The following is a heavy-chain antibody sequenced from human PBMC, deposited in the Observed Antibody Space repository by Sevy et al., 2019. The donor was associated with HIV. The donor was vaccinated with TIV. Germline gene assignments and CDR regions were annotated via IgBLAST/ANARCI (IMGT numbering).Heavy chain of an antibody. D-gene: IGHD3-22*01. J-gene: IGHJ6*02. V-gene: IGHV3-21*01. CDR1: GFTFNTYA. Sequence: GGSLRLSCAASGFTFNTYAMNWVRQAPGKGLEWVSFISGSSNYIYYADSVKGRFTISRDNARDSLFLQMNSLRAEDTAVYYCAKRMISWDGMDVWGQGTTVTVSS. CDR3: AKRMISWDGMDV. CDR2: ISGSSNYI.